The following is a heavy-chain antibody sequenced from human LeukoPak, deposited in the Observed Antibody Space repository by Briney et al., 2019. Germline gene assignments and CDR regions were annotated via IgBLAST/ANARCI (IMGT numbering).Heavy chain of an antibody. CDR2: INSDGSWT. J-gene: IGHJ4*02. Sequence: GGSLRVSCAASGNYWMHWVRQVPGKGLVWVSHINSDGSWTSYADSVKGRFTISKDNAKNTVYLQMNSLRAEDTAVYYCVSFYETYWGRGTLVTVSS. CDR1: GNYW. V-gene: IGHV3-74*01. D-gene: IGHD2/OR15-2a*01. CDR3: VSFYETY.